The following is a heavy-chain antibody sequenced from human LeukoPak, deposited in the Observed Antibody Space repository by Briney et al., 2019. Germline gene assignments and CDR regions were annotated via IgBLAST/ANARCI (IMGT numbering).Heavy chain of an antibody. CDR2: ISSSGSTI. CDR1: GFTFSSYE. V-gene: IGHV3-48*03. Sequence: GGSLRLSCSASGFTFSSYEVNWVRQAPGKGLEWVSYISSSGSTIYYADSVKGRFTISRDNAQDSLYLQMNSRRAEDTAVYYCAELRITMIGGVWGKGTTVTISS. CDR3: AELRITMIGGV. J-gene: IGHJ6*04. D-gene: IGHD3-10*02.